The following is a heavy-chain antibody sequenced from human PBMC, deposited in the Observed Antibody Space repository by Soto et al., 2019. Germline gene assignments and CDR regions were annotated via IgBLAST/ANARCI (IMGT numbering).Heavy chain of an antibody. CDR1: GYTFTSYD. Sequence: ASVKVSCKASGYTFTSYDINWVRQATGQGLEWMGWMNPNSGNTGYAQKFQGRVTMTRNTSISTAYMELSSLRSEDTAVYYCARGREVTIFGVGHNWFDPWGQGTLVTVSS. J-gene: IGHJ5*02. CDR2: MNPNSGNT. V-gene: IGHV1-8*01. D-gene: IGHD3-3*01. CDR3: ARGREVTIFGVGHNWFDP.